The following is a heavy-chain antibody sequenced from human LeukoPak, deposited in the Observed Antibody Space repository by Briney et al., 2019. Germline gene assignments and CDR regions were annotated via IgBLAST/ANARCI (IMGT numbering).Heavy chain of an antibody. D-gene: IGHD3-10*01. V-gene: IGHV4-59*12. J-gene: IGHJ5*02. CDR3: ASTVTGWGSGSANWFDP. Sequence: PSETLSLTCSVSGDSISIYYWNWIRQPPGKGLEWIGYIDHTGSTNYNPSLKSRVTISVDTSKNQFSLKLSSVTAADTAVYYCASTVTGWGSGSANWFDPWGQGTLVTVSS. CDR1: GDSISIYY. CDR2: IDHTGST.